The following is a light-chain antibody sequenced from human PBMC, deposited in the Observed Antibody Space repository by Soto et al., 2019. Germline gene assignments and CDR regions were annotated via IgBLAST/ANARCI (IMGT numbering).Light chain of an antibody. J-gene: IGKJ1*01. V-gene: IGKV1-5*03. CDR1: QNINKW. Sequence: DIQMTQSPSTLSASVGDRVTITCRASQNINKWLAWYQHKPGKAPALLIYEASSLGGGVPSRFSGSGFGTEFTLTISSLQPDDFATYYCQQYNRYRAFGQGTRWIS. CDR2: EAS. CDR3: QQYNRYRA.